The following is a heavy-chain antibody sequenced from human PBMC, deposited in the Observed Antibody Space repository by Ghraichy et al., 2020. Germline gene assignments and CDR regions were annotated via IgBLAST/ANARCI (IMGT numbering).Heavy chain of an antibody. D-gene: IGHD1-26*01. CDR1: GGSISSTSYF. J-gene: IGHJ4*02. V-gene: IGHV4-39*01. Sequence: SETLSLTCSVSGGSISSTSYFWGWIRQPPGKGLEYIGSIYYSGSTYYNPSLKSRVTMSVDTSKNQFSLNLSSVTAADTAVYYCGRLVTTTTDVDYWGQRTLVTVSS. CDR2: IYYSGST. CDR3: GRLVTTTTDVDY.